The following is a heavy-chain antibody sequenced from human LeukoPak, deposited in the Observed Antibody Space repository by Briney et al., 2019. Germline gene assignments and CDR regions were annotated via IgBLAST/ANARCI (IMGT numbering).Heavy chain of an antibody. J-gene: IGHJ3*02. CDR2: IWYDGVNK. CDR1: GFTFSTYG. V-gene: IGHV3-33*01. D-gene: IGHD4-17*01. Sequence: PGGSLRLSCTPSGFTFSTYGMHWVRQAPGKGLEWVAVIWYDGVNKYYADSVKGRFTISRDNSKNTLYLQMNSLRAEDTAVYYCARDANPPHDYGAPGAFDIWGQGTMVTVSS. CDR3: ARDANPPHDYGAPGAFDI.